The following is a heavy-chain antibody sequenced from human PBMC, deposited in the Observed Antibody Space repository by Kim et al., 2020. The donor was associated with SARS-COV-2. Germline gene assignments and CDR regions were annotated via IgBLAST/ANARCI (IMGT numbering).Heavy chain of an antibody. Sequence: GGSLRLSCEASGFTFSNYWMHWVRQAPGKGLVWVAHIKSDDSSTNYADSVKGRFTISRDNAKKTLYFQMNSLRVEDTAVYYCARDRARAKDYWGQGTLVTVSS. V-gene: IGHV3-74*01. CDR3: ARDRARAKDY. CDR1: GFTFSNYW. CDR2: IKSDDSST. J-gene: IGHJ4*02.